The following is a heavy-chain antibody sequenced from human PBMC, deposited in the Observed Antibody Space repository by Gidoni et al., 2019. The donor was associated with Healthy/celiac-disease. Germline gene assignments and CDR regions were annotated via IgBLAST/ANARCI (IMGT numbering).Heavy chain of an antibody. V-gene: IGHV4-59*01. CDR2: IYYSGST. J-gene: IGHJ2*01. Sequence: QVQLQESGPGLVTPSETLSLTCTVSGGSISSYYWSWIRQPPGKGLEWIGYIYYSGSTNYNPSLKSRVTISVDTSKNQFSLKLSSVTAADTAVYYCARDTRIVGAPVRYWYFDLWGRGTLVTVSS. D-gene: IGHD1-26*01. CDR3: ARDTRIVGAPVRYWYFDL. CDR1: GGSISSYY.